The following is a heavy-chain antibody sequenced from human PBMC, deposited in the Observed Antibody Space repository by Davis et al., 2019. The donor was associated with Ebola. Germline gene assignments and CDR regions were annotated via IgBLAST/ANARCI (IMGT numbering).Heavy chain of an antibody. CDR2: ISGSGGST. CDR3: AKDHEEAPGVGGGMDV. D-gene: IGHD1-26*01. V-gene: IGHV3-23*01. Sequence: PGGSLRLSCAASGFTFSSYAMSWVRQAPGKGLEWVSAISGSGGSTYYADSVKGRFTISRDNSKNTLYLQMNSLRAEDTAVYYCAKDHEEAPGVGGGMDVWGQGTTVTVSS. J-gene: IGHJ6*02. CDR1: GFTFSSYA.